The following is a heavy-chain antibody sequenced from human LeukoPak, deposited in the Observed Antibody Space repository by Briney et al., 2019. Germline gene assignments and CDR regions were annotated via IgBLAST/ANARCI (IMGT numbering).Heavy chain of an antibody. CDR2: ISSSSSYI. CDR3: ARGAPIAAAGTEKDYGMDV. Sequence: PGGSLRLSCAASGFTFSSYSMNWVRQAPGKGLEWVSSISSSSSYIYYADSVKGRFTISRDNAKNSLYLQMNSLRAEDTAVYYCARGAPIAAAGTEKDYGMDVWGQGTTVTVSS. J-gene: IGHJ6*02. V-gene: IGHV3-21*01. CDR1: GFTFSSYS. D-gene: IGHD6-13*01.